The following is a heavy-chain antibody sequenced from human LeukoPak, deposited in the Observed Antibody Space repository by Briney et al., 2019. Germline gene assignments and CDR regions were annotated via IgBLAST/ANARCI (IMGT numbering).Heavy chain of an antibody. CDR3: ARVRGSSGWRDYYYYMDV. CDR2: FYYSGDT. D-gene: IGHD6-19*01. V-gene: IGHV4-39*06. Sequence: NPSETLSLTCTVSGGFINSNNYYWGWIRQPPGKGLEWIGRFYYSGDTYYNPSLKSRVTISPDTSKGQLPLKLTSVTVADTAVYYCARVRGSSGWRDYYYYMDVWGKGTTVTVSS. J-gene: IGHJ6*03. CDR1: GGFINSNNYY.